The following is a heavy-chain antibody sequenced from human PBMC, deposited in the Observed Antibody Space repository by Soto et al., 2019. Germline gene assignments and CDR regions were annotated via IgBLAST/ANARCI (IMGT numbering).Heavy chain of an antibody. D-gene: IGHD3-22*01. CDR3: ARGYDYYDSSGYYYVRWFDP. Sequence: EASVKVSCKASGYTFTGYYMHWVRQAPGQGLEWMGWINPNSGGTNYAQKFQGRVTMTRDTSISTAYMELSRLRSDDTAVYYCARGYDYYDSSGYYYVRWFDPSGQGTLVPVSS. CDR2: INPNSGGT. CDR1: GYTFTGYY. J-gene: IGHJ5*02. V-gene: IGHV1-2*02.